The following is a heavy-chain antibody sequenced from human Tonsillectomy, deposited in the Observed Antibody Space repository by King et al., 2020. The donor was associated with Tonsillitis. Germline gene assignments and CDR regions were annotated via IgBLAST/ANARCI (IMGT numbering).Heavy chain of an antibody. CDR1: GGSISSYY. CDR3: ARVLSSSGWKGVFDY. CDR2: IYYSGST. D-gene: IGHD6-19*01. V-gene: IGHV4-59*01. Sequence: VQLQESGPGLVKPSETLSLTCTVSGGSISSYYWSWIRQPPGKGLEWNGYIYYSGSTNYNPSLKSRVTISVDTSKNQFSLKLSSVTAADTAVYYCARVLSSSGWKGVFDYWGQGTLVTVSS. J-gene: IGHJ4*02.